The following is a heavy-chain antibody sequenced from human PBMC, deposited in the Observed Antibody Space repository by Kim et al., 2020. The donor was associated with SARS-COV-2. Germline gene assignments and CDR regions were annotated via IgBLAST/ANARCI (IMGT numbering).Heavy chain of an antibody. Sequence: GESLKISRKASGYSFPSYWVAWVRQMPGKGLEWMGIIFPYDSDTRYSPSFQGQVTISVDKSISTAYLQWSSLKASDTAMYYCARANGAITNYFFDYWGQGTPVTVSS. V-gene: IGHV5-51*01. CDR3: ARANGAITNYFFDY. J-gene: IGHJ4*02. D-gene: IGHD2-2*01. CDR2: IFPYDSDT. CDR1: GYSFPSYW.